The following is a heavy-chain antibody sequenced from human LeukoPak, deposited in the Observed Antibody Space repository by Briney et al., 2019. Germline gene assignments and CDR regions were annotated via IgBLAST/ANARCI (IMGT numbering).Heavy chain of an antibody. J-gene: IGHJ6*03. CDR2: IIPIFGTA. Sequence: GASVKVSCKASGGTFSSYAISWVRQAPGQGLGWMGGIIPIFGTANYAQKFQGRVTITTDESTSTAYMELSSLRSEDTAVYYCARVVPAPGYYYYYMDVWGKGTTVTVSS. CDR3: ARVVPAPGYYYYYMDV. D-gene: IGHD2-2*01. V-gene: IGHV1-69*05. CDR1: GGTFSSYA.